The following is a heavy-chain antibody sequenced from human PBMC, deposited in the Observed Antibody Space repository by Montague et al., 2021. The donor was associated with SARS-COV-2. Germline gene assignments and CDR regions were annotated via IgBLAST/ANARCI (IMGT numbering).Heavy chain of an antibody. V-gene: IGHV4-59*12. CDR3: ARLRRGTYYVSFDP. Sequence: SEILSLTCTVSGGSITNYYWTWIRQPPGRGPEWIGYIYYSATTNYNPSLKSRVTMSIDTSKNQFSLSLSSVTAADSAVYYCARLRRGTYYVSFDPWGQGTLVSVSS. CDR2: IYYSATT. CDR1: GGSITNYY. D-gene: IGHD1-26*01. J-gene: IGHJ5*02.